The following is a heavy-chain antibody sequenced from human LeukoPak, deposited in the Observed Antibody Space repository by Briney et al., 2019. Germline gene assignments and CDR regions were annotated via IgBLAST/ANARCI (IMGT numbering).Heavy chain of an antibody. V-gene: IGHV1-18*01. CDR2: ISAYNGNT. Sequence: SVKVSCKASGYTFTSYGISWVRQAPGQGLEWMGWISAYNGNTNYAQKLQGRVTMTTDTSTSTAYMELRSLRSDDTAVYYCARARNRNWDDHGYYFDYWGQGTLVTVSS. CDR3: ARARNRNWDDHGYYFDY. CDR1: GYTFTSYG. J-gene: IGHJ4*02. D-gene: IGHD1-20*01.